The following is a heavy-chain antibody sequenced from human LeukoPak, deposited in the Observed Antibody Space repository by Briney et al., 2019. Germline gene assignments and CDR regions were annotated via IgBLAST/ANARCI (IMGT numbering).Heavy chain of an antibody. CDR1: GGSIGSYY. CDR2: IYTSGGT. J-gene: IGHJ4*02. D-gene: IGHD3-22*01. Sequence: SETLSLTCTVSGGSIGSYYWSWIRQPAGKGLEWIGRIYTSGGTVYNPSLKSRVTMSVDTSKNQFSLKLSSVTAADTAVYYGARGVFYYDTSGRGYYFDYWGQGTLVTVSS. V-gene: IGHV4-4*07. CDR3: ARGVFYYDTSGRGYYFDY.